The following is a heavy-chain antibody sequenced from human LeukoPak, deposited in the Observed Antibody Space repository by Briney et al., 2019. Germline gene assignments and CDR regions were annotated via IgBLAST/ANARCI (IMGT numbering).Heavy chain of an antibody. CDR2: ISGSGGST. V-gene: IGHV3-23*01. J-gene: IGHJ4*02. D-gene: IGHD3-9*01. CDR1: GFTFSSYA. Sequence: PGGSLRLSCAASGFTFSSYAMSWVRQAPGKGLEWVSAISGSGGSTYYADSVKGRFTISRDNSKNTLYLQMNSLRAEDTAVYYCAGPQDYHHDILTFDYWGQGTLVTVSS. CDR3: AGPQDYHHDILTFDY.